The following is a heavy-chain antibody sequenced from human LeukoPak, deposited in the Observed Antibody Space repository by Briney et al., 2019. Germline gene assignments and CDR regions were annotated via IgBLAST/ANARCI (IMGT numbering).Heavy chain of an antibody. J-gene: IGHJ5*02. Sequence: GGSLRLSCSASTFIVSDYAMHWVRQAPGKGLEWVAVISYDGSHKYYADSVKGRFTISRDNSKNTLYLQMNSLRPEDTGLYYCARDWGPRGYNYGQKFDLWGQGTLVTVSS. V-gene: IGHV3-30-3*01. CDR1: TFIVSDYA. CDR3: ARDWGPRGYNYGQKFDL. D-gene: IGHD5-18*01. CDR2: ISYDGSHK.